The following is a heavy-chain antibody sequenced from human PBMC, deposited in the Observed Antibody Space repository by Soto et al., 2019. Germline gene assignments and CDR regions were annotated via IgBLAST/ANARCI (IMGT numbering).Heavy chain of an antibody. CDR1: GGSIRGYY. CDR2: INYSGTT. CDR3: AREVASYGSTYFDY. Sequence: SETLSLTCTVSGGSIRGYYWTWIRQPPGKGLEWIGYINYSGTTKYNPSLNSRVTISADTSQNQISLRLTSVTAADTALYYCAREVASYGSTYFDYWGQGTLVTVAS. D-gene: IGHD3-16*01. J-gene: IGHJ4*02. V-gene: IGHV4-59*01.